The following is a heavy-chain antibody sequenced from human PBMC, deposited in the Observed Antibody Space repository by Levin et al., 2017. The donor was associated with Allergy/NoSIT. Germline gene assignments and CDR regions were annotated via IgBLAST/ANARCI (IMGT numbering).Heavy chain of an antibody. CDR3: ARSFLLYDFWSGHHLDY. Sequence: GESLKISCKASGYTFTSYAMNWVRQAPGQGLEWMGWINTNTGNPTYAQGFTGRFVFSLDTSVSTAYLQISSLKAEDTAVYYCARSFLLYDFWSGHHLDYWGQGTLVTVSS. CDR1: GYTFTSYA. CDR2: INTNTGNP. D-gene: IGHD3-3*01. V-gene: IGHV7-4-1*02. J-gene: IGHJ4*02.